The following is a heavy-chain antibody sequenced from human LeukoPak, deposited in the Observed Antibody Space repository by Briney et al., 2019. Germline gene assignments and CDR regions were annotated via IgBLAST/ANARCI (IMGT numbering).Heavy chain of an antibody. CDR2: ISGSGGST. CDR3: AKGDDAFDI. Sequence: PGGSLRLSCAASGVTFSSYAMSWVRQAPGQGLEWVSAISGSGGSTYYADSVKGRFTISRDNSRNTLYLQMNSLRAEDTAVYYCAKGDDAFDIWGQGTMVTVSS. CDR1: GVTFSSYA. V-gene: IGHV3-23*01. J-gene: IGHJ3*02. D-gene: IGHD3-16*01.